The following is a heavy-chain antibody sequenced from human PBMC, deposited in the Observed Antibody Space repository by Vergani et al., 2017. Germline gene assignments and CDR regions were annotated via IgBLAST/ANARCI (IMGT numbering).Heavy chain of an antibody. D-gene: IGHD3-16*01. Sequence: QMQLQESGPGLVKASETLSLTCTVSGDSIISRSYYLGWIRQPPGKGLEWIGSINNSGNGDSSSSLKSRVTISADTSKNQFSLRLTSVTAADTAVYYCASGKYYSDSTSHFRGRYFDVWGRGTLVTVPS. J-gene: IGHJ2*01. CDR2: INNSGNG. CDR3: ASGKYYSDSTSHFRGRYFDV. CDR1: GDSIISRSYY. V-gene: IGHV4-39*01.